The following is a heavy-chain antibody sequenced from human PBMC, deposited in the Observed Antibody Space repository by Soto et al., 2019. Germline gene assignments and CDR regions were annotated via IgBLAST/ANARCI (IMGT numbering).Heavy chain of an antibody. CDR2: ISSSSSYI. J-gene: IGHJ5*02. CDR3: ARDPRPYFDFYWFDP. D-gene: IGHD3-3*01. CDR1: GFTFSSYS. Sequence: GGSLRLSCAASGFTFSSYSMNWVRQAPGKGLEWVSSISSSSSYIYYADSVKGRFTISRDNAKNSLYLQMNSLRAEDTAVYYCARDPRPYFDFYWFDPWGQGTLVTVSS. V-gene: IGHV3-21*01.